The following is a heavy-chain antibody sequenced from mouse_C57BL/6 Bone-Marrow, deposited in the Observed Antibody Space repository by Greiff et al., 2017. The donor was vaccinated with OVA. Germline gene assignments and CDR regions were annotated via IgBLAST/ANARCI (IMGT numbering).Heavy chain of an antibody. Sequence: QVQLQQPGAELVKPGASVKLSCKASGYTFTSYWMHWVKQRPGQGLEWIGMIHPNSGSTNYNEKFKSKATLTVDKSSSTAYMQLSSLTSEDSAVYYCARRFTLRYFDVWGTGTTVTVSS. CDR1: GYTFTSYW. V-gene: IGHV1-64*01. D-gene: IGHD1-1*01. CDR2: IHPNSGST. CDR3: ARRFTLRYFDV. J-gene: IGHJ1*03.